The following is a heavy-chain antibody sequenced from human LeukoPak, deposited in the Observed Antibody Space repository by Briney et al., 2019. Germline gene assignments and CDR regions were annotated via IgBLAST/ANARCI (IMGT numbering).Heavy chain of an antibody. CDR3: TADVFKSGYGDPQTFDY. CDR2: IGSGSGFT. J-gene: IGHJ4*02. V-gene: IGHV3-21*03. Sequence: PGGSLRLSCAASGFTFSTYTMNWVRQAPGKGLEWVSSIGSGSGFTFSADSVKGRFTISRDNAKNSLYLQMNSLKTEDTAVYYCTADVFKSGYGDPQTFDYWGQGTLVTVSS. D-gene: IGHD4-17*01. CDR1: GFTFSTYT.